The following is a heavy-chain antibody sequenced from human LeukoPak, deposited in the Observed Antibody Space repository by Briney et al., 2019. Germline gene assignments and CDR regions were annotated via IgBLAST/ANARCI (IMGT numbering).Heavy chain of an antibody. CDR2: IRSNSDGGTI. Sequence: GGSLRLSCATSGFTFSNTWMNWVRQAPGKGLEWVGRIRSNSDGGTIDYAAPVKGRFTLSRDDSKTTLYLQMNSLQTEDTAVYYCATDFYDSTWGQGTLVTVSS. V-gene: IGHV3-15*07. CDR1: GFTFSNTW. J-gene: IGHJ5*02. CDR3: ATDFYDST. D-gene: IGHD3-22*01.